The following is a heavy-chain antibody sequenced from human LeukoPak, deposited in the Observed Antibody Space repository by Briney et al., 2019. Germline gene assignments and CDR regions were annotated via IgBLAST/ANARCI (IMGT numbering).Heavy chain of an antibody. Sequence: SETLSLTCAVYGGSFSGYYWSWIRQPPGKGLEWIGEINHSGSTNYNPPLKSRVTISVDTSKNQFSLKLSSVTAADTAVYYCARGGVGYYYDSSGYRAGYFQHWGQGTLVTVSS. CDR3: ARGGVGYYYDSSGYRAGYFQH. CDR1: GGSFSGYY. J-gene: IGHJ1*01. CDR2: INHSGST. D-gene: IGHD3-22*01. V-gene: IGHV4-34*01.